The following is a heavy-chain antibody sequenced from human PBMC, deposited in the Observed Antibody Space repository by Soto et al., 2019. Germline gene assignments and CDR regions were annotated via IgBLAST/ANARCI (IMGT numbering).Heavy chain of an antibody. CDR3: TKVGGLYDFWSGPLHCDL. CDR1: GFIFDDFA. V-gene: IGHV3-9*01. CDR2: ISWNSDSI. D-gene: IGHD3-3*01. Sequence: EAQLVESGGGFVQPGRSLRLSCAGSGFIFDDFAIHWVRQAPGKGLEWVSGISWNSDSIGYADSVKGRFTISRDNAKNSLYLQMNRLRVEDTAFYYCTKVGGLYDFWSGPLHCDLWCQGTLVAVSS. J-gene: IGHJ4*02.